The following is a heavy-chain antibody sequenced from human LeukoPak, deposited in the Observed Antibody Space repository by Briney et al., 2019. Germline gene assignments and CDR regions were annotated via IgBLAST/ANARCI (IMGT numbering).Heavy chain of an antibody. V-gene: IGHV4-34*01. CDR1: GGSFSGYY. D-gene: IGHD2-2*01. CDR3: GGGGGDQLLNYFDY. Sequence: SETLSLTCAVYGGSFSGYYWSWIRQPPGKGLEWIGEINHSGSTNYNPSLKSRVTISVDTSKNQFSLKLSSVTAADTAVYYCGGGGGDQLLNYFDYWGQGTLVTVSS. CDR2: INHSGST. J-gene: IGHJ4*02.